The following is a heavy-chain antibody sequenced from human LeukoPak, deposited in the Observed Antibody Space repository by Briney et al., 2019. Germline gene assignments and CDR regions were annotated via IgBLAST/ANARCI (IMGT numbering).Heavy chain of an antibody. V-gene: IGHV1-46*01. CDR1: GYTFTSYH. CDR2: INPSGGSP. D-gene: IGHD5-18*01. Sequence: ASVKVSCKASGYTFTSYHLHWVRQAPGQGLEWMGIINPSGGSPNYAQKFQGRVTMTRDMSTSTVNMELSSLRAEDTAVYYCARARSSYGYGDAFDIWGQGTMVTVSS. CDR3: ARARSSYGYGDAFDI. J-gene: IGHJ3*02.